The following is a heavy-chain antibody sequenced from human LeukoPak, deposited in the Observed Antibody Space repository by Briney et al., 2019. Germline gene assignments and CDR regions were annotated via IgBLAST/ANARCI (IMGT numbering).Heavy chain of an antibody. J-gene: IGHJ4*02. D-gene: IGHD4-17*01. CDR3: ARGWYGDYAIDY. V-gene: IGHV1-8*01. CDR1: GYTFTSYD. Sequence: ASVKVSCKASGYTFTSYDINWVRQATGQGLEWMGWMNPNSGNTGYAQKFQGRVTMTRNTSISTAYMELSSLRSEDTAVYYCARGWYGDYAIDYWGQGTLVTVSS. CDR2: MNPNSGNT.